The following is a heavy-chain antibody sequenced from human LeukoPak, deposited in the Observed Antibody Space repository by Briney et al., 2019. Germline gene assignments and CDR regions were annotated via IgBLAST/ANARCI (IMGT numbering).Heavy chain of an antibody. CDR1: GGSISSYY. CDR2: IYTSGST. CDR3: ARDLTPYYYDSSGYYRKPYYYMDV. V-gene: IGHV4-4*07. J-gene: IGHJ6*03. D-gene: IGHD3-22*01. Sequence: PSETLSLTCTVSGGSISSYYWSWIRQPAGKGLEWIGRIYTSGSTNYNPSLKSRVTMSVDTSKNQFSLKLSSVTAADMAVYYCARDLTPYYYDSSGYYRKPYYYMDVWGKGTTVTVSS.